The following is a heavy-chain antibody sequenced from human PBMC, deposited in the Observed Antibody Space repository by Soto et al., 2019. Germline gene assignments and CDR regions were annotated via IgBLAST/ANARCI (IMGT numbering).Heavy chain of an antibody. CDR1: GFIFSSYW. CDR2: IKQDGSEK. Sequence: EVQLVESGGGLVQPGGSLRLSCAASGFIFSSYWMSWVRQAPGKGLEWVANIKQDGSEKYYVDSVKGRFIISRDNVKNLLYLQMDSLRAEDTAMCYCAYYDSSGRQGWGYWGQGTLVTVSS. D-gene: IGHD3-22*01. CDR3: AYYDSSGRQGWGY. V-gene: IGHV3-7*05. J-gene: IGHJ4*02.